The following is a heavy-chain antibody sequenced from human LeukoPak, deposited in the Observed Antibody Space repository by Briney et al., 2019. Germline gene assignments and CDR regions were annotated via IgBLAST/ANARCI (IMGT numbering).Heavy chain of an antibody. Sequence: GGSLRLSCAASGFTFDDYGMSWVRQAPGKGLEWVSGINWNGGSTGYADSVKGRFTISRDNAKNSLYLQMNSLRAEDTALYYCARDGGYCGGDCSDAFDIWGQGTMVTVSS. CDR1: GFTFDDYG. D-gene: IGHD2-21*02. CDR3: ARDGGYCGGDCSDAFDI. J-gene: IGHJ3*02. CDR2: INWNGGST. V-gene: IGHV3-20*04.